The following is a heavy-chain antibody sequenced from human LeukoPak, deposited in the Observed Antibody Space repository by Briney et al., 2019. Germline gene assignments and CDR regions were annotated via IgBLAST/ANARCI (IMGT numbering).Heavy chain of an antibody. V-gene: IGHV3-11*01. Sequence: SGGSLRLSCAASGFTFSDYYMSWIRQAPGKGLEWVSYISSSGSTIYYADSVKGRFTISRDNAKNSLYLQMNSLRAEDTAVYYCASSRIPAAAYGMDVWGQGTTVTVSS. CDR2: ISSSGSTI. D-gene: IGHD6-13*01. J-gene: IGHJ6*02. CDR1: GFTFSDYY. CDR3: ASSRIPAAAYGMDV.